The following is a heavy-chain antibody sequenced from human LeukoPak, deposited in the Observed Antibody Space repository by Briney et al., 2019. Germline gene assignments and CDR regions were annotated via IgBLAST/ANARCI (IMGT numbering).Heavy chain of an antibody. D-gene: IGHD3-10*01. CDR2: IYYSGST. Sequence: SQTLSLTCTVSGGSISSGGYYWSWIRQHPGKGLEWIGYIYYSGSTYYNPFLKSRVTISVDTSKNQFSLKLSSVTAADTAVYYCARGTMVRGVIRVNFDYWGQGILVTVSS. V-gene: IGHV4-31*03. J-gene: IGHJ4*02. CDR1: GGSISSGGYY. CDR3: ARGTMVRGVIRVNFDY.